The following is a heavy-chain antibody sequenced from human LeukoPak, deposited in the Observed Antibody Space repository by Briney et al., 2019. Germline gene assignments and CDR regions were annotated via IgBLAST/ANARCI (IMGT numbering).Heavy chain of an antibody. CDR1: GGSISSSSYY. V-gene: IGHV4-39*01. D-gene: IGHD4-17*01. Sequence: SETLSLTCTVSGGSISSSSYYWGWIRQPPGKGLEWIGSIYYSGSTYYNPSLKSRATISVDTSKNQFSLKLSSVTAADTAVYYCASPGATTARAAFDIWGQGTMVTVSS. CDR2: IYYSGST. CDR3: ASPGATTARAAFDI. J-gene: IGHJ3*02.